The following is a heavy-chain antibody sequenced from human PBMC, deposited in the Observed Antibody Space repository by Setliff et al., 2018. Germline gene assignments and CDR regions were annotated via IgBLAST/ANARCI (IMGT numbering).Heavy chain of an antibody. J-gene: IGHJ1*01. V-gene: IGHV4-59*11. CDR3: VREGYSEYFQD. CDR1: DGSLSSHY. CDR2: ISYSGIT. Sequence: SETLSLTCTVSDGSLSSHYWDWIRQPPGKGLEWIGFISYSGITTYNVSLKSRVSISVDTSKNQLSLTLSSVTAADTAVYYCVREGYSEYFQDWGRGTLVTVSS. D-gene: IGHD1-1*01.